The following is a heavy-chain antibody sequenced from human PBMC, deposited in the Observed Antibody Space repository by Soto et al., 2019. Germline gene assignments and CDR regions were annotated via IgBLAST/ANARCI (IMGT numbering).Heavy chain of an antibody. V-gene: IGHV3-11*01. CDR1: GFAFSDYY. CDR3: AREGNRFQH. J-gene: IGHJ1*01. D-gene: IGHD3-10*01. CDR2: ISGTANTI. Sequence: QVQLVESGGGLVKPGWSLRLSCEASGFAFSDYYMSWIRQAPGKGLEWISYISGTANTIFYADSVKGRFTISRDNAKNSLYLQMNSLRAEETAVYYCAREGNRFQHWGQGTLVTVSS.